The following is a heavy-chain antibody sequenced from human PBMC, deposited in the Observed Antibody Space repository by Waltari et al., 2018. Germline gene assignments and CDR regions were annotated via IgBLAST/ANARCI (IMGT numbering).Heavy chain of an antibody. CDR3: AREATHSYYYFLDV. J-gene: IGHJ6*03. CDR2: IKPNSGVT. CDR1: GYTFTGRY. Sequence: QVQLVQSGAEVKKPGASVKVSCEASGYTFTGRYLHWVRQAPGQGLEWIGRIKPNSGVTDYAQKFQDRVTMTRDTSSSTAYMELSGLRSDDTAVYYCAREATHSYYYFLDVWGKGTTVTVSS. V-gene: IGHV1-2*06.